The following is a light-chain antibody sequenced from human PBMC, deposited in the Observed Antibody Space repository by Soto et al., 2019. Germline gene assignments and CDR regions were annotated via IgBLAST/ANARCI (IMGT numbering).Light chain of an antibody. CDR3: SSYTSSSTLV. Sequence: QSALTQPASVSGSPGQSITISCTGTSSDVGYYNYVSWYQQPPGKAPNLMIYEVSNRPSGVSNRFSGSKSGNTASLTIAGLQAEDEADYYCSSYTSSSTLVFGGGTKLTVL. CDR2: EVS. V-gene: IGLV2-14*01. CDR1: SSDVGYYNY. J-gene: IGLJ2*01.